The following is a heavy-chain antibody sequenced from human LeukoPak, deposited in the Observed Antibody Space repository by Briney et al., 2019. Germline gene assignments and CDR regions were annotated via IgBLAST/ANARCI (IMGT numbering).Heavy chain of an antibody. CDR2: ISGSGGST. D-gene: IGHD3-10*01. J-gene: IGHJ6*03. CDR1: GFTFSSYA. CDR3: AKDSHFMVRGVISYYMDV. V-gene: IGHV3-23*01. Sequence: GGSLRLSCAASGFTFSSYAMSWVRQAPGKGLEWVSAISGSGGSTYYADSVKGRFTISRDNSKNTLYLQMNSLRAEDTAVYYCAKDSHFMVRGVISYYMDVWGKGTTVTVSS.